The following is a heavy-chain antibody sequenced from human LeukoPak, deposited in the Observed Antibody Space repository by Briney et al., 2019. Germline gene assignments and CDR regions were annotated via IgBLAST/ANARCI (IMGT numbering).Heavy chain of an antibody. CDR2: TYYRSKWYN. J-gene: IGHJ5*02. CDR3: ARSVYCSGGGCYSDWFDP. Sequence: QTLSLTCAISGDSVFSNSAAWNWIRQSPSRGLEWLGRTYYRSKWYNDYAVSVKSRITINPDTSKNQFSLQLNSVTPEDTAVYYCARSVYCSGGGCYSDWFDPWGQGTLVTVSS. CDR1: GDSVFSNSAA. V-gene: IGHV6-1*01. D-gene: IGHD2-15*01.